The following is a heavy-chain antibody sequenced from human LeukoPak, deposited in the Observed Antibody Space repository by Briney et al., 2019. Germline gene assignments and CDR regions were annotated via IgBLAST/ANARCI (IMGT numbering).Heavy chain of an antibody. V-gene: IGHV3-30*04. D-gene: IGHD2-15*01. CDR3: ARDWCDY. J-gene: IGHJ4*02. Sequence: GGSLRLSCAASGFTFSSYAMHWVRQAPGKGLEWVAVISYDGSNKYYADSVKGRFTISRDNAKNSLYLQMNSLRDEDTAVYYCARDWCDYWGQGTLVTVSS. CDR1: GFTFSSYA. CDR2: ISYDGSNK.